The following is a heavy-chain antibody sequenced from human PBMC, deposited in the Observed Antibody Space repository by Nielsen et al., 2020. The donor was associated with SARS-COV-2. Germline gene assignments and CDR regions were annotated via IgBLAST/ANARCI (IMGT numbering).Heavy chain of an antibody. Sequence: ASVKVSCKASGYRFTKYPLNCVRQAPGQGLEWMGWIDTNVGKPTYAQAFSGRFVFSLDTSVSTAFLQIISLKAADSAVYFCARDSYGSVGTVSHGMDVWGQGTTVTASS. J-gene: IGHJ6*02. D-gene: IGHD3-10*01. CDR3: ARDSYGSVGTVSHGMDV. CDR1: GYRFTKYP. CDR2: IDTNVGKP. V-gene: IGHV7-4-1*02.